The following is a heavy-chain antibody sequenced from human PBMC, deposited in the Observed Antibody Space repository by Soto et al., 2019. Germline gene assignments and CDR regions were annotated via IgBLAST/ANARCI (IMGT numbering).Heavy chain of an antibody. J-gene: IGHJ4*02. D-gene: IGHD3-16*02. V-gene: IGHV4-59*01. CDR1: GGSISSYY. Sequence: PSETLSLTCTVSGGSISSYYWGWIRQPPGKGLEWIGYIYYSGSTNYNPSLKSRVTISVDTSKNQFSLKLSSVTAADTAVYYCGGALFWGDLSGVFDDGGQGPWVPVSS. CDR3: GGALFWGDLSGVFDD. CDR2: IYYSGST.